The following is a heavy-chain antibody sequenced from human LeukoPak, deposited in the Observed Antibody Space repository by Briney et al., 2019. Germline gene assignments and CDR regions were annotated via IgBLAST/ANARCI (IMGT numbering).Heavy chain of an antibody. J-gene: IGHJ6*02. V-gene: IGHV3-66*01. CDR1: GFTFSSYA. Sequence: PGGSLRLSCAASGFTFSSYAMHWVRQAPGKGLEWVSVIYSGGSTYYADSVKGRFTISRDNSKNTLYLQMNSLRAEDTAVYYCARTRGYSYYYGMDVWGQGTTVTVSS. CDR2: IYSGGST. CDR3: ARTRGYSYYYGMDV. D-gene: IGHD3-22*01.